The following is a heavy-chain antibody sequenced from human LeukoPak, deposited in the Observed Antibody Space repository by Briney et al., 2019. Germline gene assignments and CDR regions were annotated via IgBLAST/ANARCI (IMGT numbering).Heavy chain of an antibody. CDR3: AKGSVWFGELLSEDY. Sequence: PGGSLRLSCAASGFTFSSYGMSWVRQAPGKGLEWVSAISGSGGSTYYADSVKGRFTISRDNSKNTLYLQMNSLRAEDTAVYYCAKGSVWFGELLSEDYWGRGTLVTVSS. D-gene: IGHD3-10*01. CDR1: GFTFSSYG. J-gene: IGHJ4*02. V-gene: IGHV3-23*01. CDR2: ISGSGGST.